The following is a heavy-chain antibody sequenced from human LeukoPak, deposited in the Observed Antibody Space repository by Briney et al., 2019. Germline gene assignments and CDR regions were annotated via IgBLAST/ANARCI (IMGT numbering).Heavy chain of an antibody. V-gene: IGHV3-23*01. CDR2: INTDGSST. Sequence: GGSLRLSCAASGFTFSNYGVSWLRQAPGKGLDWVSGINTDGSSTYYADSVRGRFTISRDNSKNTLYLRLNSLRAEDTAVYYCAKGTYIFDNWGQGTLVAVSS. J-gene: IGHJ5*02. CDR3: AKGTYIFDN. CDR1: GFTFSNYG. D-gene: IGHD1-1*01.